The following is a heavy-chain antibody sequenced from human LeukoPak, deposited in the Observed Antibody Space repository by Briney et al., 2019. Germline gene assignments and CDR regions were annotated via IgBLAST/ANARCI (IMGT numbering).Heavy chain of an antibody. Sequence: SETLSLTCTVSGGSISSGGYYLSWIRQHPGKGLEWIGYIYYSGSTYYNPSLKSRVTISVDTSKNQFSLKLNSVTATDTAIYYCARHANGGTFPLDVWGQGTLVTVSS. J-gene: IGHJ4*02. CDR3: ARHANGGTFPLDV. V-gene: IGHV4-31*03. D-gene: IGHD4-23*01. CDR2: IYYSGST. CDR1: GGSISSGGYY.